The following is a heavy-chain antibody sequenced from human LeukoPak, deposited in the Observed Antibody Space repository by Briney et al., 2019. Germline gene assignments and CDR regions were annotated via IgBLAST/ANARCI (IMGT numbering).Heavy chain of an antibody. CDR2: VYYSGNS. CDR1: GGSISGYS. D-gene: IGHD3-22*01. Sequence: SETLSLTCTVSGGSISGYSWTWIRQPPGKGLEWIGYVYYSGNSNYNPSLKSRVTISVDTSKNQFSLKLTSVTAADTAVYYCARVVVDYYDSSGYFDNWGQGTLVTVSS. J-gene: IGHJ4*02. CDR3: ARVVVDYYDSSGYFDN. V-gene: IGHV4-59*01.